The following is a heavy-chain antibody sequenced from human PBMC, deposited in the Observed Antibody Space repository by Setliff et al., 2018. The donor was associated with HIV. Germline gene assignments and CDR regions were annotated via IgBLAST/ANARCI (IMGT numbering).Heavy chain of an antibody. CDR2: INPNSGGT. CDR1: GGTFSNYA. Sequence: GASVKVSCKASGGTFSNYAISWVRQAPGQGLEWMGRINPNSGGTNYAQKFQGRVTMTRDTSISTAYMELSRLRSEDTAVYYCAREGNYDILDYWGQGTLVTVSS. CDR3: AREGNYDILDY. V-gene: IGHV1-2*06. J-gene: IGHJ4*02. D-gene: IGHD3-9*01.